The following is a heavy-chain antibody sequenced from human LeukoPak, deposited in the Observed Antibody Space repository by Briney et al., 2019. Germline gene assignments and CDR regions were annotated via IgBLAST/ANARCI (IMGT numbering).Heavy chain of an antibody. J-gene: IGHJ4*02. Sequence: PETLSLTRSVSVGSLSSSSSYWGSARPPPRNGLEWSGSIYYSGSSFDNPALKSRVTISVDTSKNQFSLKLSSVTAADTAVYYCARHRSGWLQSSFDYWGQGTLVTVSS. CDR3: ARHRSGWLQSSFDY. D-gene: IGHD5-24*01. CDR1: VGSLSSSSSY. V-gene: IGHV4-39*01. CDR2: IYYSGSS.